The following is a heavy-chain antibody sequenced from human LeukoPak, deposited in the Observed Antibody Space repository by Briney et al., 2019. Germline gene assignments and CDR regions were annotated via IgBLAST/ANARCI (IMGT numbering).Heavy chain of an antibody. D-gene: IGHD3-22*01. J-gene: IGHJ4*02. V-gene: IGHV3-23*01. CDR1: GFTFSFYA. CDR2: ISGSGGRT. CDR3: ARGGDSSGYYLISPNFDY. Sequence: GRSLRLSCAASGFTFSFYAMNWVRQAPGKGLEWVSVISGSGGRTYYADSVKGRFTISRDNSKNTLYLQMNSLRAEDTAVYYCARGGDSSGYYLISPNFDYWGQGTLVTVSS.